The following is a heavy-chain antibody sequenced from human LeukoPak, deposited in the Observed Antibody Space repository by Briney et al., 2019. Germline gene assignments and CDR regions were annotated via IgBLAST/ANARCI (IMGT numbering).Heavy chain of an antibody. Sequence: GASVKVSCKGSGYTFTSYGISGVRQAPGQGLEWMGGIIPIFGTANYAQKFQGRVTITADESTSTAYMELSSLRSEDTAVYYCARDYYPWGQGTLVTVSS. V-gene: IGHV1-69*13. CDR2: IIPIFGTA. J-gene: IGHJ5*02. CDR3: ARDYYP. CDR1: GYTFTSYG. D-gene: IGHD3-10*01.